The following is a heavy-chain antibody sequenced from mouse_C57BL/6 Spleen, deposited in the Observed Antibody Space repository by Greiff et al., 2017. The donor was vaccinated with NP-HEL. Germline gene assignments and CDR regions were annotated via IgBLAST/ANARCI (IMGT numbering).Heavy chain of an antibody. D-gene: IGHD1-1*01. CDR1: GYTFTDYN. CDR2: INPNNGGT. V-gene: IGHV1-18*01. J-gene: IGHJ3*01. CDR3: AREDYYGSSRFAY. Sequence: EVQLQQSGPELVKPGASVKIPCKASGYTFTDYNMDWVKQSHGKSLEWIGDINPNNGGTIYNQKFKGKATLTVDKSSSTAYMELRSLTSEDTAVYYCAREDYYGSSRFAYWGQGTLVTVSA.